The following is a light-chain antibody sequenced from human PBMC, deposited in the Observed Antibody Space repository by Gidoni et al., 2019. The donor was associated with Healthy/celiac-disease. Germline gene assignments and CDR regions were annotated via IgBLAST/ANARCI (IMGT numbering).Light chain of an antibody. J-gene: IGKJ3*01. CDR2: DAS. CDR1: QDISNY. Sequence: DIQMTQSPSSLSASVGDRVTITCQASQDISNYLNWYQQKPGKAPKLLIYDASNLETGVPSRFSGSGSGTDFTFTISSLQPEDIATYYCQQYDNLLGFXFXPGTKVDIK. CDR3: QQYDNLLGFX. V-gene: IGKV1-33*01.